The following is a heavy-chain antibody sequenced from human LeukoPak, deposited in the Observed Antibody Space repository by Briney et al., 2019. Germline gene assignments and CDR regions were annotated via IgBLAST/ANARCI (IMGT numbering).Heavy chain of an antibody. CDR1: GGSISSYY. CDR2: ISYSGST. V-gene: IGHV4-59*01. Sequence: SETLSLTCTVSGGSISSYYWSWIRQPPGKGLEWIGYISYSGSTNYSPSLKGRVTISVDTSKNHFSLNLTSVTGADTAVYYCARTTTTFDDWGQGTLVTVSS. J-gene: IGHJ4*02. D-gene: IGHD4-11*01. CDR3: ARTTTTFDD.